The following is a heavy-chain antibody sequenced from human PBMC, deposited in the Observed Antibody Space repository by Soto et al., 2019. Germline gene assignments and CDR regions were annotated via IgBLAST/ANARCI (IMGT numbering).Heavy chain of an antibody. D-gene: IGHD2-2*01. V-gene: IGHV4-34*01. J-gene: IGHJ6*03. Sequence: QVQLQQWGAGLLKPSETLSLTCAVYGGSFSGYYWSWIRQPPGKGLEWIGEINHSGITNYNPSLKSRVTISVDTSKNQFSLKLSSVTAADTAVYYCARGARSTNYYYYMDVWGKGTTVTVSS. CDR1: GGSFSGYY. CDR2: INHSGIT. CDR3: ARGARSTNYYYYMDV.